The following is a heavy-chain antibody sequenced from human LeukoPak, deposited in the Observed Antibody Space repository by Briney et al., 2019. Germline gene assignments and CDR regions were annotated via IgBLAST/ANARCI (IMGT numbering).Heavy chain of an antibody. V-gene: IGHV3-23*01. D-gene: IGHD3-22*01. J-gene: IGHJ4*02. Sequence: GGSLRLSCAASGFTFSSYAMSWVRQAPGKGLEWVSAISGSGGSTYYADSVKGRFTISKDNSKNTLYLQMNSLRAEDTAVYYCAKDGAKYYYDSSGYLPYFDYWGQGTLVTVSS. CDR1: GFTFSSYA. CDR3: AKDGAKYYYDSSGYLPYFDY. CDR2: ISGSGGST.